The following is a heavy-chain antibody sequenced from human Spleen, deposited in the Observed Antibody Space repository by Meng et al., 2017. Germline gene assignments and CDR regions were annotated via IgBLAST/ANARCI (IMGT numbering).Heavy chain of an antibody. CDR1: GFTFSSYS. J-gene: IGHJ3*02. V-gene: IGHV3-21*01. CDR3: ARDQSESHGSGSYYNELDAFDI. D-gene: IGHD3-10*01. CDR2: ISSSSSYI. Sequence: GESLKISCAASGFTFSSYSMNWVRQAPGKGLEWVSSISSSSSYIYYADSVKGRFTISRDNAKNSLYLQMNSLRAEDTAVYYCARDQSESHGSGSYYNELDAFDIWGQGTMVTVSS.